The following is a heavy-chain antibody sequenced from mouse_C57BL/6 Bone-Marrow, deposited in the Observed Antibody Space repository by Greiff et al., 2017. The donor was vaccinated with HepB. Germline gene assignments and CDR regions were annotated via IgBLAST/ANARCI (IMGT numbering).Heavy chain of an antibody. D-gene: IGHD2-2*01. CDR3: AKNYYGYNYAMDY. Sequence: VMLVESGPGLVQPSQSLSITCTVSGFSLTSYGVHWVRQSPGKGLEWLGVIWRGGSTDYNAAFMSRLSITKDNSKSQVFFKMNSLQADDTAIYYCAKNYYGYNYAMDYWGQGTSVTVSS. V-gene: IGHV2-5*01. CDR2: IWRGGST. CDR1: GFSLTSYG. J-gene: IGHJ4*01.